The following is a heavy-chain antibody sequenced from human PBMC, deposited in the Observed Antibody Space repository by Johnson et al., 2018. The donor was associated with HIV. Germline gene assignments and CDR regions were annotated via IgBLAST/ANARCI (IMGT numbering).Heavy chain of an antibody. J-gene: IGHJ3*02. D-gene: IGHD2-2*01. CDR3: ARGTLAAFDI. CDR1: GFTFDNFW. Sequence: VQLVESGGGLVQPGGSLRLSCAVSGFTFDNFWMAWVRQAPGKGLEWVANINQDGSETYYVGSVKGRFTISRDYSKNTLYLQMNSLRAEDTAVYYCARGTLAAFDIWGQGTMVTVSS. CDR2: INQDGSET. V-gene: IGHV3-7*05.